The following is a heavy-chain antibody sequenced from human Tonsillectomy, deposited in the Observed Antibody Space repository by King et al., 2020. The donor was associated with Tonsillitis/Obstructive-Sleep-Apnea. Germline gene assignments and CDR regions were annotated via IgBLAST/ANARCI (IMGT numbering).Heavy chain of an antibody. V-gene: IGHV3-48*03. Sequence: LQLVQSGGGLVQPGGSLRLSCVTSGFTFSSYEMNWVRQAPGKGLEWVSYISGSDNTIHDADSVKGRFTISRDNAKNSVFLQMNSLRVEDTAVYYCARRVHYYGMDVWGQGTTVTVSS. D-gene: IGHD4/OR15-4a*01. CDR1: GFTFSSYE. CDR2: ISGSDNTI. J-gene: IGHJ6*02. CDR3: ARRVHYYGMDV.